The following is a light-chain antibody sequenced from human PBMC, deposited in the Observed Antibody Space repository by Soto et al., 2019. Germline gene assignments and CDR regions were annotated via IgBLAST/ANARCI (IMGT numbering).Light chain of an antibody. CDR1: QSVSSY. V-gene: IGKV1-39*01. Sequence: EIQMTQSPATLSSSLGDRVTLSCRASQSVSSYLNWYQQKPGKAPKLLIYAASSRPTGVPSRFSGSGSGTDFTLTISSLQPEDFAIYYCQQRYSCPYTFGQGTKVEIK. J-gene: IGKJ2*01. CDR3: QQRYSCPYT. CDR2: AAS.